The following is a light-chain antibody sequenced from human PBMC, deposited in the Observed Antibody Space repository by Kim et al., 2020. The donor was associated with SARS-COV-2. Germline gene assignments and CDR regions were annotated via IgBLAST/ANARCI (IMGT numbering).Light chain of an antibody. J-gene: IGKJ5*01. V-gene: IGKV1-39*01. CDR2: AAS. CDR1: QNIANY. Sequence: ATVGDRVTFTCQASQNIANYLSGYQQKPGKAPKFLIYAASTLQSGVPSRFSASGYGTEFTLTINSLQPEDFATYFCQQSYSTPITFGQGTRLEIK. CDR3: QQSYSTPIT.